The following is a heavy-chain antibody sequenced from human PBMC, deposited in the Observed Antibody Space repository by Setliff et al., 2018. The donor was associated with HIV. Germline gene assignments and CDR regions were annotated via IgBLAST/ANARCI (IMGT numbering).Heavy chain of an antibody. CDR2: FIPMFGVT. V-gene: IGHV1-69*04. CDR1: GGSFSSYA. Sequence: SVKVSCKASGGSFSSYAISWVRQAPGQGLQWMGRFIPMFGVTKYAQAFQSRVTITADRSTSTVHMELRSLRSEDTAVYYCARDSRDIVVVIAPEPEPYYYYGMDVWGEGTTVTVS. CDR3: ARDSRDIVVVIAPEPEPYYYYGMDV. J-gene: IGHJ6*02. D-gene: IGHD2-15*01.